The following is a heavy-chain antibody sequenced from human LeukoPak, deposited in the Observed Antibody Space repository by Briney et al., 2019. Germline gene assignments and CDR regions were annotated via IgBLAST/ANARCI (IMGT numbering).Heavy chain of an antibody. CDR3: ARAPLSSSWPEYFQH. D-gene: IGHD6-13*01. Sequence: PSETLSLTCTVSGGSISSGGYYWSWIRQHPGKGLEWIGYIYYSGSTYYNPSLKSRVTISVDTSKNQFSLKLSSVTAADTAVYYCARAPLSSSWPEYFQHWGQGTLVTVSS. V-gene: IGHV4-31*03. J-gene: IGHJ1*01. CDR2: IYYSGST. CDR1: GGSISSGGYY.